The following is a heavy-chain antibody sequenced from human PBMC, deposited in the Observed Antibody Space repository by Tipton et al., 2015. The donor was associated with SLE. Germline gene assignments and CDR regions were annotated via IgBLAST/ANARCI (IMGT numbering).Heavy chain of an antibody. J-gene: IGHJ6*03. CDR3: ARDFTNPYYYYMDA. CDR1: GGSVSSGSYY. Sequence: TLSLTCTVSGGSVSSGSYYWSWIRQPPGKGLEWIGYIYYSGNTHYNPSLKSRVTISVDTSKNQFSLKLSSVTAADTAVYYCARDFTNPYYYYMDAWGKGTTVTVSS. CDR2: IYYSGNT. V-gene: IGHV4-61*01.